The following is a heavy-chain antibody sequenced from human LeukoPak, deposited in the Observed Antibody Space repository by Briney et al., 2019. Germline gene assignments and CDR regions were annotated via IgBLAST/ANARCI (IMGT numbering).Heavy chain of an antibody. CDR3: ARLGLGDEACWFDP. J-gene: IGHJ5*02. Sequence: SETLSLTCTVSGGSISSYYWSWIRQPPGKGLEWIGFVYYSGRTSYNPSLKSRVTISVDTSKSQFSLRLSSVTAADTAMYYCARLGLGDEACWFDPWGQGTLVTVSS. V-gene: IGHV4-59*01. D-gene: IGHD3-10*01. CDR2: VYYSGRT. CDR1: GGSISSYY.